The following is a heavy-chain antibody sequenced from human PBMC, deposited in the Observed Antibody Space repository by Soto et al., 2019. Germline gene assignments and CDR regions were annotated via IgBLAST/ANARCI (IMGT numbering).Heavy chain of an antibody. J-gene: IGHJ4*02. Sequence: SETLSLTCTVSGGSISGHYWTWIRQPPGKGLEWIGYIFYSGSTNYNPSLKSRVTISVDTSKNQFSLKLSSVTAADTAVYYCARVGSSGWSPDYWGPGTLVTVSS. CDR1: GGSISGHY. CDR2: IFYSGST. CDR3: ARVGSSGWSPDY. D-gene: IGHD6-19*01. V-gene: IGHV4-59*11.